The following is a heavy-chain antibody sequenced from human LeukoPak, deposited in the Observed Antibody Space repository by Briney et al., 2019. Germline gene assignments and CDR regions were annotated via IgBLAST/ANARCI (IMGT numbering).Heavy chain of an antibody. CDR2: IYYSGST. V-gene: IGHV4-59*01. J-gene: IGHJ6*03. CDR1: GGSISSYY. D-gene: IGHD6-19*01. CDR3: ARVGTGYSSGWYYYYYYMDV. Sequence: SETLSLTCTVSGGSISSYYWSWIRQPPGKGLEWIGYIYYSGSTNYNPSLKSRVTISVDTSKNQFSLKLSSVTAADTAVYYCARVGTGYSSGWYYYYYYMDVWGKGTTVTISS.